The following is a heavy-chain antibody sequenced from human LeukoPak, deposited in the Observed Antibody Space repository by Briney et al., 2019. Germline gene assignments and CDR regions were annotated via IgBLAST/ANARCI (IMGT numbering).Heavy chain of an antibody. J-gene: IGHJ5*02. CDR3: ASSVYYDSSGYYNWFDP. Sequence: GSLRLSCAASGFTFSSYSMNWVRQAPGKGLEWIGEINHSGNTNYNPSLKSRVTISLDTSKNQFSLKLNSVTAADTAVYYCASSVYYDSSGYYNWFDPWGQGTLVTVSS. D-gene: IGHD3-22*01. V-gene: IGHV4-34*01. CDR1: GFTFSSYS. CDR2: INHSGNT.